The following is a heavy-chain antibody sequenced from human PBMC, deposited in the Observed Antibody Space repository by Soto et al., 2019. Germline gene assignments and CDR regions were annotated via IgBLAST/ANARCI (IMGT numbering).Heavy chain of an antibody. J-gene: IGHJ4*02. CDR3: ARGRGVTYYFDY. CDR1: GGSISSGGYS. Sequence: LSLTCAVSGGSISSGGYSWSWILQPPGKGLEWIGYIYHSGSTYYNPSLKSRVTISVDRSKNQFSLKLSSVTAADTAVYYCARGRGVTYYFDYWGQGTLVTVSS. V-gene: IGHV4-30-2*01. D-gene: IGHD2-21*02. CDR2: IYHSGST.